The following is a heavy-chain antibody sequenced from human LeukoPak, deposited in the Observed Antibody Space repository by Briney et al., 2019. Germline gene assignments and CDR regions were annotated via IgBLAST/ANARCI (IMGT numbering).Heavy chain of an antibody. CDR3: ARVPSRIQLWLGAFDI. D-gene: IGHD5-18*01. CDR1: GYSISSGYY. V-gene: IGHV4-38-2*02. CDR2: IYHSGST. Sequence: SETLSLTCTVSGYSISSGYYWGWIRQPPGKGLEWIGSIYHSGSTYYNPSLKSRVTISVDTSKNQFSLKLSSVTAADTAVYYCARVPSRIQLWLGAFDIWGQGTMVTVSS. J-gene: IGHJ3*02.